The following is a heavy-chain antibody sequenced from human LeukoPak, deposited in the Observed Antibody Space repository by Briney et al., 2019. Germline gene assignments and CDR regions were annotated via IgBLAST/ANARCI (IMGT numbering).Heavy chain of an antibody. Sequence: ASVKVPCKASGYTFTGYYMHWVRQAPGQGLEWMGWINPNSGCTNYAQQFQGRVTMTRDTSISTAYMELSRLRSDDTAVYYCARVGLPSAYCGGDCYFFWFDPWGQGTLVTVSS. CDR2: INPNSGCT. J-gene: IGHJ5*02. D-gene: IGHD2-21*02. CDR1: GYTFTGYY. V-gene: IGHV1-2*02. CDR3: ARVGLPSAYCGGDCYFFWFDP.